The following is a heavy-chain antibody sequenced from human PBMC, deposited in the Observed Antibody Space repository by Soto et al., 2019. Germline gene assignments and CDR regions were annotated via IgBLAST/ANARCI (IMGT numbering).Heavy chain of an antibody. J-gene: IGHJ4*02. Sequence: QVQLQQWGAGLLKPSETLSLTCAVYGGSFSSYYWSWIRQPPGKGLEWIGEINHSGSTNYNPSLKSRVTISVDTSKNQFSLKLSSVTAADTAVYYCAIHYGRNEDWGQGTLVTVSS. CDR3: AIHYGRNED. V-gene: IGHV4-34*01. D-gene: IGHD4-17*01. CDR2: INHSGST. CDR1: GGSFSSYY.